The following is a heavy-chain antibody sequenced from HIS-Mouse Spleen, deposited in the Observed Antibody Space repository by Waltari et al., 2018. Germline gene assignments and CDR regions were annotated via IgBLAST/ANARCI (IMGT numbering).Heavy chain of an antibody. CDR3: ASSNSKHWYFDL. Sequence: QLQLQESGPGLVKPSETLSLTCTVSGGSISSSSYYWGWIRQPPGKGLGWIGGIYYSGRTYYTPSLKRRVTISVDTSKNQFSLKLSSVTAADTAVYYCASSNSKHWYFDLWGRGTLVTVSS. V-gene: IGHV4-39*07. CDR2: IYYSGRT. D-gene: IGHD4-4*01. CDR1: GGSISSSSYY. J-gene: IGHJ2*01.